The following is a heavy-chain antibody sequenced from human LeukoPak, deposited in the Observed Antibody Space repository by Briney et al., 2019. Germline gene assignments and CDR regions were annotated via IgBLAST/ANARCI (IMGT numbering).Heavy chain of an antibody. J-gene: IGHJ4*02. V-gene: IGHV3-74*01. CDR1: GFTFNSYW. Sequence: GGSLRLSCAASGFTFNSYWMHWVRQAPGKGLVWVSRISRDGSDTTYADSVKGRFTISRDNAKNTLYLQMNSLRAEDTAVYYCARERGWDSGTYYESVCWGQGTLVTVSS. D-gene: IGHD1-26*01. CDR3: ARERGWDSGTYYESVC. CDR2: ISRDGSDT.